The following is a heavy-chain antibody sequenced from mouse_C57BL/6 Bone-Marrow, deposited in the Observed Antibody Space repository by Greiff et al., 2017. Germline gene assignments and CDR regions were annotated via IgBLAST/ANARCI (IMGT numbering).Heavy chain of an antibody. Sequence: DVHLVESGGGLVQPGGSLKLSCAASGFTFSDYYMYWVRQTPEKRLEWVAYISNGGGSTYYPDTVKGRFTISRDNAKNTLYLQMSRLKSEDTAMYYCARRIYYDYDGTMDYWGQGTSVTVSS. J-gene: IGHJ4*01. V-gene: IGHV5-12*01. CDR2: ISNGGGST. CDR3: ARRIYYDYDGTMDY. CDR1: GFTFSDYY. D-gene: IGHD2-4*01.